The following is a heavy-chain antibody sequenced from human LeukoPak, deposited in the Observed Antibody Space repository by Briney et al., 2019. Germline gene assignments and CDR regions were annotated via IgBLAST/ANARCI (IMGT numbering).Heavy chain of an antibody. J-gene: IGHJ4*02. Sequence: PGGSLRLSCAASGLTFSSYWMSWVRQVPGKGLEWVANIKQDGSEKDYVDSVKGRFTISRDNAKNSLYLQMDSLRAEDTALYYCASSGPTDWGQGTLVIVSS. CDR1: GLTFSSYW. D-gene: IGHD6-19*01. CDR3: ASSGPTD. CDR2: IKQDGSEK. V-gene: IGHV3-7*01.